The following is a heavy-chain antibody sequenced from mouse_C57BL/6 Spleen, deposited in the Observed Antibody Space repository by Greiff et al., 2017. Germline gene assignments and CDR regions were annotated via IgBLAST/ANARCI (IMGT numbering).Heavy chain of an antibody. CDR2: IDPETGGT. D-gene: IGHD2-12*01. V-gene: IGHV1-15*01. CDR3: TRYSSARAAYWYFDV. J-gene: IGHJ1*03. CDR1: GYTFTDYE. Sequence: QVQLQQSGAELVRPGASVTLSCKASGYTFTDYEMHWVKQTPVHGLEWIGAIDPETGGTAYNQKFKGKAILTADKSSSTAYMELRSLTSEDSAVYYCTRYSSARAAYWYFDVWGTGTTVTVSS.